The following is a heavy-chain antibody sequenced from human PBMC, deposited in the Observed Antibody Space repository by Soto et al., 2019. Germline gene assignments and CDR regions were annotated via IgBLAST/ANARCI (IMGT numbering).Heavy chain of an antibody. V-gene: IGHV4-30-2*01. CDR2: IYHSGST. Sequence: SETLSLTCAVSGGSISSGGYPWSWIRQPPGKGLEWIGYIYHSGSTYYNPSLKSRVTISVDRSKNQFSLKLSSVTAADTAVYYCARQGARGGISGPRGITIFGVVTPPTYYYYMDVWGKGTTVTVSS. D-gene: IGHD3-3*01. J-gene: IGHJ6*03. CDR3: ARQGARGGISGPRGITIFGVVTPPTYYYYMDV. CDR1: GGSISSGGYP.